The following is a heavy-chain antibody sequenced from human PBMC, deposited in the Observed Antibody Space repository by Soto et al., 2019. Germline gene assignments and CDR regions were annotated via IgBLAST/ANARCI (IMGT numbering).Heavy chain of an antibody. Sequence: EVQLVETGGGLIQPGGSLRLSCAATGFTVSSYYMSWVRQAPGKGLEWVSVIYSVGTTYYADSVKGRFTISRDDSKNTLYLQMNNVRVEDTAVYCCARGATRDNMMESPWGQGTLVTVSS. CDR3: ARGATRDNMMESP. CDR2: IYSVGTT. D-gene: IGHD3-16*01. J-gene: IGHJ5*02. V-gene: IGHV3-53*02. CDR1: GFTVSSYY.